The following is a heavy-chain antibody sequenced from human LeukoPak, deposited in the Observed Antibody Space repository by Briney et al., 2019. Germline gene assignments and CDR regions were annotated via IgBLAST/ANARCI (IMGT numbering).Heavy chain of an antibody. CDR2: IKQDGSEK. Sequence: PGGSLRLSCAVSGFTFSRHWMSWVRQAPGKGLEWLANIKQDGSEKYYVDSVEGRFTISRDNAKNSLYLQMNSLRAEDTAVYYCARSYYGSGTSYGMDVWGHGTTVTVSS. J-gene: IGHJ6*02. D-gene: IGHD3-10*01. V-gene: IGHV3-7*01. CDR1: GFTFSRHW. CDR3: ARSYYGSGTSYGMDV.